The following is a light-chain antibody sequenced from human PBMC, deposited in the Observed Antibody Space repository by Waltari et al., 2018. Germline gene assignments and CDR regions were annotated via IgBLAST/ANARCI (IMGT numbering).Light chain of an antibody. J-gene: IGKJ3*01. CDR1: QSISSN. CDR3: QQYHKWPPVT. V-gene: IGKV3-15*01. Sequence: EIVMTQSPATLSVSPGERATLSCRASQSISSNLAWYQQKPGQAPRLLIYGASTRATGIPARFSGSGSGTEFTFTISSLQSEDFAVYYCQQYHKWPPVTFGPGTKVDIK. CDR2: GAS.